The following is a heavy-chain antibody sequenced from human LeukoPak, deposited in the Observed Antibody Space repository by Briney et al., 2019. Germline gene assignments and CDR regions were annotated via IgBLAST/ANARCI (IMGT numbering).Heavy chain of an antibody. V-gene: IGHV4-59*01. CDR1: GGSISSYY. D-gene: IGHD2-2*01. Sequence: SSETLSLTCTVSGGSISSYYWSWLRQPPGKGLEWIGYIYYSGSTNYNPSLKSRVTISVDTSKNQFSLKLSSVTAADTAVYYCARGLYCSSTSCYWFDPWGQGTLVTVSS. CDR2: IYYSGST. J-gene: IGHJ5*02. CDR3: ARGLYCSSTSCYWFDP.